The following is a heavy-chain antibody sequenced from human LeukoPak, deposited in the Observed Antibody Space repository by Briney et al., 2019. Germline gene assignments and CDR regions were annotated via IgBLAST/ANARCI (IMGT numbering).Heavy chain of an antibody. J-gene: IGHJ4*02. CDR2: ISYDEKNK. CDR3: TGESPMDTSYPLGY. CDR1: GFTFTSLA. V-gene: IGHV3-30*04. D-gene: IGHD5-18*01. Sequence: GGSLRLSCAASGFTFTSLAMHWVRQAPGKGLEWVAVISYDEKNKYYADSVKGRFTISRDISKNTLFLQMNSLRAEDTALYYCTGESPMDTSYPLGYWGQGTLVTVSS.